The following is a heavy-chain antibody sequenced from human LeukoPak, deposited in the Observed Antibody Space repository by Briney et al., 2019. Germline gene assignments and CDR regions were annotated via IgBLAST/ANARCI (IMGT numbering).Heavy chain of an antibody. J-gene: IGHJ4*02. CDR3: ARRGMTTVIDFDY. V-gene: IGHV5-51*01. CDR1: GYSFTSYW. CDR2: IYPGDSDT. Sequence: GESLQISCKGSGYSFTSYWIGWVRQIPGKGLEWMGIIYPGDSDTRYSPSFQGQVTISADKSISTAYLQWSSLKASDTAMYYCARRGMTTVIDFDYWGQGTLVTVSS. D-gene: IGHD4-17*01.